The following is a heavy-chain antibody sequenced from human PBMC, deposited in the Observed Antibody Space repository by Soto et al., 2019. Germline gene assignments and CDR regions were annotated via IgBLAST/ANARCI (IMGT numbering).Heavy chain of an antibody. Sequence: QVQLVESGGGLVKPGGSLRLSCAASGFTFSDYYMSWIRQAPGKGLEWVSYISSSSSYTNYADSVKGRFTISRDNAKNSLYLQMNSLRAEDTAVYYCARDLGRFLEWGRNYYGMDVWGQGTTVTVSS. J-gene: IGHJ6*02. CDR1: GFTFSDYY. CDR3: ARDLGRFLEWGRNYYGMDV. CDR2: ISSSSSYT. V-gene: IGHV3-11*06. D-gene: IGHD3-3*01.